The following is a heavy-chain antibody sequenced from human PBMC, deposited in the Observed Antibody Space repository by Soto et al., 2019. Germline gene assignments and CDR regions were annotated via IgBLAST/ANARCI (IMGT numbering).Heavy chain of an antibody. CDR2: IFPSDSDA. Sequence: GESLKISCRTSGYKFTSSWIAWVRQMPGIGLEWMGIIFPSDSDARYSPSFQGQVTISADRPTSTVFLQWASLKASDIAVYFCARKDKSGYFNWFDPWGQGTLVTVSS. V-gene: IGHV5-51*04. CDR1: GYKFTSSW. J-gene: IGHJ5*02. CDR3: ARKDKSGYFNWFDP. D-gene: IGHD3-22*01.